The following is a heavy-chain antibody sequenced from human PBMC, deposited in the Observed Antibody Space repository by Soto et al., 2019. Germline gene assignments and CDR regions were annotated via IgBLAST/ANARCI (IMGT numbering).Heavy chain of an antibody. V-gene: IGHV3-33*03. J-gene: IGHJ6*02. CDR2: ISYDGTAK. CDR3: AKDEGRFLRNYFNYGIDV. CDR1: GFDFSDHG. D-gene: IGHD3-3*01. Sequence: QVRLVESGGGVVQPGRSLRLSCAASGFDFSDHGMHWVRQAPGEGLEWVTVISYDGTAKYYKESVKGRFTTSRDNSKKTLYLQIDSLRVEGAGFYYCAKDEGRFLRNYFNYGIDVWGLGTTVTVSS.